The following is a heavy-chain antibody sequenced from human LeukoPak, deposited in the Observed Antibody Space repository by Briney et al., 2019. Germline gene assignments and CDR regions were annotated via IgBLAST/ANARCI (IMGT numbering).Heavy chain of an antibody. V-gene: IGHV4-59*01. CDR3: ARGGYSYGYLFDY. Sequence: SETLSLTCTVSGGSISSYYWSWIRQPPGKGLEWIGYIYYSGSTNYNPSLKSRVTISVDTSKNQFSLKLSPVTAADTAVYYCARGGYSYGYLFDYWGQGTLVTVSS. CDR2: IYYSGST. D-gene: IGHD5-18*01. CDR1: GGSISSYY. J-gene: IGHJ4*02.